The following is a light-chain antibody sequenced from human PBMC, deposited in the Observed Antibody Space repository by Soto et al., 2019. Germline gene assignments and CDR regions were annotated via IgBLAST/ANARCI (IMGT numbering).Light chain of an antibody. J-gene: IGKJ2*01. CDR1: QSISSY. CDR3: QQRRNWPHT. V-gene: IGKV3-11*01. CDR2: DAS. Sequence: EIVLTQSPATLSLSPGERATLSCRVSQSISSYLAWYQQKPGQAPRLLIYDASKRGTGIPARFSGSGSGTDFTLTFSSLEPEDSEVYYCQQRRNWPHTFGQGTKLEIK.